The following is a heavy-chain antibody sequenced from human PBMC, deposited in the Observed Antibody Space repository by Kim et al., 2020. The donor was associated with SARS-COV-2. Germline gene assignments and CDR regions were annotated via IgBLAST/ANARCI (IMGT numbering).Heavy chain of an antibody. V-gene: IGHV1-3*01. D-gene: IGHD3-3*01. CDR3: ARDRGVWREEYYFDY. CDR2: INAGNGNT. CDR1: GYTFTSYA. J-gene: IGHJ4*02. Sequence: ASVKVSCKASGYTFTSYAMHWVRQAPGQRLEWMGWINAGNGNTKYSQKFQGRVTITRDTSASTAYMELSSLRSEDTAVYYCARDRGVWREEYYFDYWGQGTLVTVSS.